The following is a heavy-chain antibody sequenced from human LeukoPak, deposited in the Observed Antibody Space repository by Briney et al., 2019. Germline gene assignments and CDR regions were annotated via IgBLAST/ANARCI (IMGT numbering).Heavy chain of an antibody. V-gene: IGHV3-53*01. D-gene: IGHD4-17*01. CDR3: ARGGTGDYGDYVGAFDI. CDR2: IYSGGST. Sequence: GGSLRLSCAASGFTVSSNYMSWVRQAPGKGLEWVSVIYSGGSTYYADSVKGRFTISRDNSKNTLYLQMNSLRAEDTAVYYCARGGTGDYGDYVGAFDIWGQGTMVTVSS. J-gene: IGHJ3*02. CDR1: GFTVSSNY.